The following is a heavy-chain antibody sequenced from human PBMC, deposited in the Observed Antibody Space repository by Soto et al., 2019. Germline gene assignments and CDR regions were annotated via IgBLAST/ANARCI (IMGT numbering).Heavy chain of an antibody. CDR1: GFSLTTSGVA. D-gene: IGHD3-10*01. CDR3: AHRPAITSFDY. CDR2: IYWDDDK. V-gene: IGHV2-5*02. J-gene: IGHJ4*02. Sequence: QITLKESGPTLVKPTQTLTLTCTFSGFSLTTSGVAVGWIRQPPGKALEWLALIYWDDDKRYSPSLNNRLTITKDTSKNQVVLTMTNMDPVDTATYYCAHRPAITSFDYWGQGTLVTVSS.